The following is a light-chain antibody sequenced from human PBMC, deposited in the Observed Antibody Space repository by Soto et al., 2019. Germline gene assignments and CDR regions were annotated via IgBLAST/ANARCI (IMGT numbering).Light chain of an antibody. J-gene: IGKJ4*01. CDR2: DVS. V-gene: IGKV1-33*01. CDR1: QDISNF. Sequence: DIQMTQSPSSLSASVGDRVTITCQASQDISNFLCWYQQKPGKAPKFLIYDVSTLETGVPSRFSGSGAGTHFTPTVSRLQPEDSGTYYGQHYHNLPLTFGGGTKVEIK. CDR3: QHYHNLPLT.